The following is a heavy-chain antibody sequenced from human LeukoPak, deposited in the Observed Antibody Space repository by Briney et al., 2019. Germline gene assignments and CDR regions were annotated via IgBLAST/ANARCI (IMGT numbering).Heavy chain of an antibody. CDR1: GFTFSDYY. J-gene: IGHJ4*02. CDR3: AGGRGWLVDY. Sequence: PGGSLRLSCAASGFTFSDYYMSWIRQAPGKGLEWVANIKQDGTEKLYVDSVRGRFTISRDNAKNSLYLQMNSLRAEDTAVYFCAGGRGWLVDYWGQGTRVTVSS. V-gene: IGHV3-7*01. CDR2: IKQDGTEK. D-gene: IGHD3-22*01.